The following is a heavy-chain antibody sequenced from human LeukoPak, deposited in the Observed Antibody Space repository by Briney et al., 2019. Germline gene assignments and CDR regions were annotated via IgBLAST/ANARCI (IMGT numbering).Heavy chain of an antibody. CDR3: AKVWDTYYYDSSGSFDY. CDR2: ISSSSGST. V-gene: IGHV3-23*01. J-gene: IGHJ4*02. Sequence: GGSLRLSCAASGFTFSSYAMSWVRQAQGKGLEWVSAISSSSGSTYYADSVKGRFTISRDNSKNTLYLQMNSLRAEDTAVYYCAKVWDTYYYDSSGSFDYWGQGTLVSVSS. CDR1: GFTFSSYA. D-gene: IGHD3-22*01.